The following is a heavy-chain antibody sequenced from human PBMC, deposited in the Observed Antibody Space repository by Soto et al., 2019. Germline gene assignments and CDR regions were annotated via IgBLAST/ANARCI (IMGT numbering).Heavy chain of an antibody. J-gene: IGHJ6*02. V-gene: IGHV3-9*01. CDR2: ISWNSGSV. Sequence: EVQLVESGGGLVQTGRCLRRSCAASGFTFDDYDMHWVRQAPGKGLEWVSGISWNSGSVGYAESVRGRFTVSRDNAKNSLYLQMNSLRAEDTALYYCAKLPLSYGSKYYGMDVWGQGTTVTVSS. CDR1: GFTFDDYD. D-gene: IGHD5-18*01. CDR3: AKLPLSYGSKYYGMDV.